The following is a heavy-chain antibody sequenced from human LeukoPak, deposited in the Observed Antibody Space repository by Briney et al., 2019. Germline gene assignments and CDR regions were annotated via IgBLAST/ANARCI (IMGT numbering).Heavy chain of an antibody. CDR3: ASASSHRMAAGGYF. V-gene: IGHV3-74*01. J-gene: IGHJ4*02. CDR2: ISTDGSTR. D-gene: IGHD6-13*01. Sequence: GGSLRLSCAASGFTFSNYWMHWVRPAPGKGLVWVSRISTDGSTRHYTDSVRGRFTISRDNAKNTVYLQMNSLRAEDTAVYYCASASSHRMAAGGYFWGQGTLVTVSS. CDR1: GFTFSNYW.